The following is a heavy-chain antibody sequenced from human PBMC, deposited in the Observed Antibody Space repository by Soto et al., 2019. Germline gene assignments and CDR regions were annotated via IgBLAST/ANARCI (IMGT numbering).Heavy chain of an antibody. Sequence: SVKVSCKASGGTFSSYAISWVRQAPGQGLEWMGGIIPIFGTANYAQKFQGRVTITADKSTRTAYMELSSLRSEDTAVYYCASSGYDYVTGYYYYGMDVWGQGTTVTVSS. CDR3: ASSGYDYVTGYYYYGMDV. CDR1: GGTFSSYA. CDR2: IIPIFGTA. D-gene: IGHD5-12*01. V-gene: IGHV1-69*06. J-gene: IGHJ6*02.